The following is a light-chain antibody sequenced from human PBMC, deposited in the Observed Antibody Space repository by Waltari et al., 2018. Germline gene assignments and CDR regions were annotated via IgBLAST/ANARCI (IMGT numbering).Light chain of an antibody. J-gene: IGLJ3*02. Sequence: QSALTQPASVSGSPGQSITISCTGTSSDVGGYNYVSWYQQHPGKAPKLMIYEVSNRPSGVSNRFCSSKSGNTASLTISGIQAEDEADYYCSSYTSSSTHWVFGGGTKLTVL. CDR2: EVS. CDR1: SSDVGGYNY. V-gene: IGLV2-14*01. CDR3: SSYTSSSTHWV.